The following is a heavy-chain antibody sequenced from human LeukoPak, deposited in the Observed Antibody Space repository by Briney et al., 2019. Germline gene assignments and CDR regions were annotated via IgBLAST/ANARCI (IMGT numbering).Heavy chain of an antibody. CDR2: ISSSSSYT. CDR3: ARGYCSSATCRHFDY. V-gene: IGHV3-11*05. CDR1: GFTFSDYY. J-gene: IGHJ4*02. D-gene: IGHD2-2*01. Sequence: GGSLRLSCAASGFTFSDYYMSWIRQAPGKGLEWVSYISSSSSYTNYADSVKGRFTISRDNAKNSLYLQMTSLRAEDTAVYYCARGYCSSATCRHFDYWGQGALVTVSS.